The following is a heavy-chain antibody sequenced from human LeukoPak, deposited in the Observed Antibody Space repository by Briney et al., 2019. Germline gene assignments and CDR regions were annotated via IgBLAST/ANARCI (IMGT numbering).Heavy chain of an antibody. CDR2: INPSGGST. D-gene: IGHD3-9*01. J-gene: IGHJ4*02. V-gene: IGHV1-46*01. CDR1: GYTFTSYY. CDR3: ARDGDYDILTGTYYFDC. Sequence: GASVKVSCKASGYTFTSYYMHWVRQAPGQGLEWMGIINPSGGSTSYAQKFQGRVTMTRDTSTSTVYMELSSLRSEDTAVYYCARDGDYDILTGTYYFDCWGQGTLVTVSS.